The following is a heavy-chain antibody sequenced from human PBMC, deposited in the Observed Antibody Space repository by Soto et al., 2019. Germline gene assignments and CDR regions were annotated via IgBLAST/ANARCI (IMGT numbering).Heavy chain of an antibody. D-gene: IGHD4-17*01. V-gene: IGHV4-61*01. J-gene: IGHJ6*02. Sequence: QVQLQESGPGRVKPSETLSLTCTVSGGSVSGGSYYWNWIRQPPGKGLEWIGYIYFSGSTNYNPSMKSRGTMSIDTSKNQFSLKLSSVTAADTAVYFCTRDVDFGEEDVWGQGTRVTVSS. CDR3: TRDVDFGEEDV. CDR1: GGSVSGGSYY. CDR2: IYFSGST.